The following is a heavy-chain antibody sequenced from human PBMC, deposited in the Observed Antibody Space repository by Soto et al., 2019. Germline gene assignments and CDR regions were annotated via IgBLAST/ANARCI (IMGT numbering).Heavy chain of an antibody. V-gene: IGHV1-24*01. Sequence: ASVKVSCKVSGYTLTELSMHWVRQAPGKGLEWMGGFDPEDGETIYAQKFQGRVTMTEDTSTDTAYMELSSLRSEDTAVYYCATDLITAGWSPAPINWGQGTLVTVSS. CDR1: GYTLTELS. CDR3: ATDLITAGWSPAPIN. D-gene: IGHD6-19*01. CDR2: FDPEDGET. J-gene: IGHJ4*02.